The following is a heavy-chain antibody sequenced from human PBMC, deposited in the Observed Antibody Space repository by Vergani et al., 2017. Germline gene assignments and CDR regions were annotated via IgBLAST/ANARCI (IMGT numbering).Heavy chain of an antibody. V-gene: IGHV1-18*04. CDR2: ISAYNGNT. D-gene: IGHD3-22*01. CDR1: GYTFTSYG. J-gene: IGHJ4*02. Sequence: QVQLVQSGAEVKKPGASVKVSCKASGYTFTSYGISWVRQAPGQGPEWMGWISAYNGNTNYAQKLQGRVTMTTDTSTSTAYMELRSLRSDDTAVYYCARDSQPYYYDSSGYYFWGQGTLVTVSS. CDR3: ARDSQPYYYDSSGYYF.